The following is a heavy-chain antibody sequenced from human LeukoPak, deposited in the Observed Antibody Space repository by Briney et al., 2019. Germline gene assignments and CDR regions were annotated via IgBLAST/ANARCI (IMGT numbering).Heavy chain of an antibody. D-gene: IGHD3-22*01. CDR2: ISSSGAYI. CDR1: GFTFSTYS. Sequence: GGSLRLSCAASGFTFSTYSMNWVRQAPGKGLECVSSISSSGAYIYYADSVKGRFTISRDNAKKSLYLQMNSLRAEDTAIYYCVGNYYDSSGLDYWAREPWSPSPQ. CDR3: VGNYYDSSGLDY. V-gene: IGHV3-21*01. J-gene: IGHJ4*02.